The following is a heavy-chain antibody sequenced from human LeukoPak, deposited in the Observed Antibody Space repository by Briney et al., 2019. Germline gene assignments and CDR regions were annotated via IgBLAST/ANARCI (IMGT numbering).Heavy chain of an antibody. CDR2: MYYSGNT. J-gene: IGHJ3*02. CDR1: VDSISGYY. Sequence: SETLSLTCTVSVDSISGYYWSWIRQPPGKGLEWIGYMYYSGNTNYNPSLESRLTTSLDTSKNQFSLKLSSVTAADTAVYYCAGDYGDYEGVSDIWGQGTKVTVSS. V-gene: IGHV4-59*01. D-gene: IGHD4-17*01. CDR3: AGDYGDYEGVSDI.